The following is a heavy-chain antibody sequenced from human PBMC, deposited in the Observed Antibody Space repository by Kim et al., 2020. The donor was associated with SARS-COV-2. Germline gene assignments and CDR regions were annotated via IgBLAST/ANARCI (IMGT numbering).Heavy chain of an antibody. J-gene: IGHJ6*02. D-gene: IGHD3-10*01. CDR3: GRRRGFGELFDTHKYYYYGMDG. CDR2: IYYSGST. V-gene: IGHV4-59*08. CDR1: GGSISSYY. Sequence: ETLSLTCTVSGGSISSYYWSWIRQPPGKGLEWIGYIYYSGSTNYNPSLKSRVTISVDTSKNQFSLKLSSMTAADTAVYYGGRRRGFGELFDTHKYYYYGMDGWGQGTTVTVSS.